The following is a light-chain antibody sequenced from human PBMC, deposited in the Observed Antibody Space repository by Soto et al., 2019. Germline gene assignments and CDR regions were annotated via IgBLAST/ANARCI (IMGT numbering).Light chain of an antibody. CDR3: QSYDSSLTGYVV. J-gene: IGLJ2*01. V-gene: IGLV1-40*01. Sequence: QPVLTQPPSVSGAPGQRVTISCTGSSSNIGAGYDVHWYQQLPGTAPKLLIYDNTNRPSGVPDRFSGSRSGTSASLAITGLQAEDEADYYCQSYDSSLTGYVVFGGGTKLTVL. CDR1: SSNIGAGYD. CDR2: DNT.